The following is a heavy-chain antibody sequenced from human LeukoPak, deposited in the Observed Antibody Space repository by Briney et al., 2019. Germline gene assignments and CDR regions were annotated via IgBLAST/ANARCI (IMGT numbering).Heavy chain of an antibody. D-gene: IGHD6-25*01. CDR3: AREASGNYHVFDY. V-gene: IGHV3-11*04. CDR2: ITNTGRST. CDR1: GFTLSSYS. Sequence: PGGSLRLPCEASGFTLSSYSISWIRQARGKGLEWISYITNTGRSTNYADAVKGRFTIPRDNGKQSVYLKMTDLRAEDTAVYYCAREASGNYHVFDYWGQGTLVIVSS. J-gene: IGHJ4*02.